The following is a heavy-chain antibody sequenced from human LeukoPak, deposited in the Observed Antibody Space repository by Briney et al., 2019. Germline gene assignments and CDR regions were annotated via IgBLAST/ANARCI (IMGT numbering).Heavy chain of an antibody. CDR1: GFIFNHYA. J-gene: IGHJ4*02. V-gene: IGHV3-33*01. Sequence: PGTSLRLSCEASGFIFNHYALHWVRQAPHKGLEWVAVIWSDGTNRYYADSVKGRFSIFRDDSQKRVFLQMNSLRAEDTAVYYCVRDAQRGFVYSNSLQYWGQGALVTVSS. CDR3: VRDAQRGFVYSNSLQY. CDR2: IWSDGTNR. D-gene: IGHD4-11*01.